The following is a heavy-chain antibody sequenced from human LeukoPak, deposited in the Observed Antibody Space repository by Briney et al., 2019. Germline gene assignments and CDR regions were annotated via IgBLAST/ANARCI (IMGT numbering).Heavy chain of an antibody. CDR1: GYTFTDYY. CDR2: INPKTGVT. D-gene: IGHD1-1*01. V-gene: IGHV1-2*02. CDR3: ARGSGSYYMDV. J-gene: IGHJ6*03. Sequence: ASVKVSCKASGYTFTDYYMQWVRPAPGQGLEWMGWINPKTGVTEYAQKFQGRVTMTKDTSISTGYMELSRLRSDDTAVYYCARGSGSYYMDVWGKGTTVTVSS.